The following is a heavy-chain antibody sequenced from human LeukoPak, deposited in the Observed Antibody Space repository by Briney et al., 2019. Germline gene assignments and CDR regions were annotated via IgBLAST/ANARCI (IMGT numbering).Heavy chain of an antibody. D-gene: IGHD2-15*01. V-gene: IGHV3-21*01. CDR3: ARGFSAHCSGGSCLDY. J-gene: IGHJ4*02. CDR2: ISSSSSYI. CDR1: GFTFSSYS. Sequence: GGSLRLSCAASGFTFSSYSMKWVRQAPGKGLEWVSSISSSSSYIYYADSVKGRFTISRDNAKNSLYLQMNSLRAEDTAVYYCARGFSAHCSGGSCLDYWGQGTLVTVSS.